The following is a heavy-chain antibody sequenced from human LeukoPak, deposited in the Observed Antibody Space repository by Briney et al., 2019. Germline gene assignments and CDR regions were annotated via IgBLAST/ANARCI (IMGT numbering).Heavy chain of an antibody. CDR2: IYYSGNT. J-gene: IGHJ4*02. Sequence: SETLSLTCTVSGGSISSSSYYWGWIRQPPGKGLEWIGTIYYSGNTYYNPSLKSRVTISVDTSKNQFSLKLRSVTAADTAVYYCARLETAYDYVGESYKSFVDYFDYWGQGTLVIVSS. CDR1: GGSISSSSYY. D-gene: IGHD3-16*01. CDR3: ARLETAYDYVGESYKSFVDYFDY. V-gene: IGHV4-39*01.